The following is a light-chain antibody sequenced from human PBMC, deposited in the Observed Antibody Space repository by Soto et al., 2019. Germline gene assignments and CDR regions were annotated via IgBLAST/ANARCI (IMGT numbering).Light chain of an antibody. V-gene: IGKV1-5*03. Sequence: DIQMTQSPSILSASVGDRVTITCRASQSISSWLAWYQQKPGKAPNLLIHKASHLESGVPSRFSGSGSGTEFTLTISSLQPGDFATYYCQHYNTYPWTFGRGTKVDNK. J-gene: IGKJ1*01. CDR3: QHYNTYPWT. CDR2: KAS. CDR1: QSISSW.